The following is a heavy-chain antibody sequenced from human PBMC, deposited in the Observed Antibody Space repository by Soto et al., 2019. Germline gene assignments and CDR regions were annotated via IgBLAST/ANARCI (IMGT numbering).Heavy chain of an antibody. V-gene: IGHV1-18*03. CDR3: ARSDYGDYVYAFDI. Sequence: QVQLVQSGAEVKKPGASVKVSCKASGYTFTSYGISWVRQAPGQGLEWMGRISAYNGNTNYTQKLQGRVTMTTDTYTSTAYMELRRPRSDDMDVYYCARSDYGDYVYAFDIWGQGTMVTVSS. CDR1: GYTFTSYG. J-gene: IGHJ3*02. D-gene: IGHD4-17*01. CDR2: ISAYNGNT.